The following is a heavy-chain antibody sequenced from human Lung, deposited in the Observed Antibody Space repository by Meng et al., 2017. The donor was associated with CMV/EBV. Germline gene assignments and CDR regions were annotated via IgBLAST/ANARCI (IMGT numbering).Heavy chain of an antibody. CDR2: INPSGGST. V-gene: IGHV1-46*01. CDR3: ARVGPAAGTGFFDY. J-gene: IGHJ4*02. Sequence: ASVKVSCKASGYTFTSYYMHWVRQAPGQGLEWMGRINPSGGSTSYAQKVQGRVTMTSDTSTCTVHMERSSLRSEETAVYYCARVGPAAGTGFFDYWGQGTLVTVSS. D-gene: IGHD6-13*01. CDR1: GYTFTSYY.